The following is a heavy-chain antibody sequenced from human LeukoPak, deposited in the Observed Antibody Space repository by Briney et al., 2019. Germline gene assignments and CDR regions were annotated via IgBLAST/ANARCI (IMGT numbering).Heavy chain of an antibody. CDR1: GFIFSSYW. J-gene: IGHJ4*02. V-gene: IGHV3-7*03. CDR3: ARRYFDH. D-gene: IGHD3-9*01. Sequence: PGGSLRLSCAASGFIFSSYWMSWVRQAPGKGLEWVANIKQDGSEKYYVDSVKGRFTISRDNAKNSLYLQMNSLRAEDTAVYYCARRYFDHWGQGTLVIVSS. CDR2: IKQDGSEK.